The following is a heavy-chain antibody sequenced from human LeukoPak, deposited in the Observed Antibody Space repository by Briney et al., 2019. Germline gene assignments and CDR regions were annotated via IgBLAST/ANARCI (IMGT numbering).Heavy chain of an antibody. CDR3: ATHLGYCSSTSCYTVFHASQYYYYMDV. CDR2: IIPIFGTA. Sequence: SVKVSCKASGYTFTGYYMHWVRQAPGQGLEWMGGIIPIFGTANYAQKFQGRVTITADESTSTAYMELSSLRSEDTAVYYCATHLGYCSSTSCYTVFHASQYYYYMDVWGKGTTVTVSS. J-gene: IGHJ6*03. V-gene: IGHV1-69*13. D-gene: IGHD2-2*02. CDR1: GYTFTGYY.